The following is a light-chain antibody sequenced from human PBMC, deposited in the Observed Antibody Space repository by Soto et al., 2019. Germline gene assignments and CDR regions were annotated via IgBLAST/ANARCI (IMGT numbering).Light chain of an antibody. CDR1: QNIHNH. CDR3: QQYGSSPRT. Sequence: VLTHSTSTLSVSPGDRVTLSWPASQNIHNHMSWFLQKPGQAPRLLIYGASSRATGIPDRFSGSGSGTDFNLTISRLETEDFAVYYCQQYGSSPRTFGQGTKVDIK. V-gene: IGKV3-20*01. CDR2: GAS. J-gene: IGKJ1*01.